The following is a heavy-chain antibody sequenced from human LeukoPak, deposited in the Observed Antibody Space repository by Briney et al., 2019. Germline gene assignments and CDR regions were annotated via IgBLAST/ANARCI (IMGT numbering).Heavy chain of an antibody. D-gene: IGHD5-18*01. CDR2: IYYSGST. Sequence: PSETLSLTCTVSGDSISSNSYYWGWIRQPPGEGLEWIGSIYYSGSTYYNPSLKSRVTISVDTSKNQLSLKLTSVTAADTAVYYCARPLRGYRAFDIWGQGTMVTVSS. CDR3: ARPLRGYRAFDI. V-gene: IGHV4-39*07. CDR1: GDSISSNSYY. J-gene: IGHJ3*02.